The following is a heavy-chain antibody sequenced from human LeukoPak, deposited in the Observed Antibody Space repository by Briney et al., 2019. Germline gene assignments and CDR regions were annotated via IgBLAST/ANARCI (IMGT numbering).Heavy chain of an antibody. CDR1: GYTFTIYA. Sequence: ASVKVSCKASGYTFTIYAMNWVRQAPGQGLEWMGWINTNTGNPTYAQGFTGRFVFSLDASVSTAYLRISSLKAEDTAVYYCARIPMRHYDILTGYYLDAFDIWGQGTMVTVSS. D-gene: IGHD3-9*01. CDR2: INTNTGNP. J-gene: IGHJ3*02. CDR3: ARIPMRHYDILTGYYLDAFDI. V-gene: IGHV7-4-1*02.